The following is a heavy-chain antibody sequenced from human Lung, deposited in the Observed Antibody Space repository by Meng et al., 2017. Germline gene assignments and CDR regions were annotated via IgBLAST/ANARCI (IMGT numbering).Heavy chain of an antibody. CDR1: RGSFSHYD. Sequence: QWGGVLLKPSETLYRTCFVSRGSFSHYDCSWIRQPPGKGLEWIGEINHSGSTNYNPSLESRATISVDTSQTNLSLKLSSVTAADSAVYYCARGPTTMAHDFDYWGQGTLVTVSS. D-gene: IGHD4-11*01. CDR3: ARGPTTMAHDFDY. J-gene: IGHJ4*02. CDR2: INHSGST. V-gene: IGHV4-34*02.